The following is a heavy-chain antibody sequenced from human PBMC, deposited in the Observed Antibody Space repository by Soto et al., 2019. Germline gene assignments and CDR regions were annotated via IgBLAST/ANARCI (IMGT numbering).Heavy chain of an antibody. CDR3: ARESHPWAAITVRKLKTTWWFDP. V-gene: IGHV4-34*01. CDR1: ARSSSVNS. D-gene: IGHD1-20*01. J-gene: IGHJ5*02. CDR2: INHSGMH. Sequence: SETLSLTCAVYARSSSVNSWSWIRQPPGKGLEWIGAINHSGMHHYNPSLESRVPMSVDSSKNQFSLKLNSVTAADTAVYYCARESHPWAAITVRKLKTTWWFDPWGQGTLVTVSS.